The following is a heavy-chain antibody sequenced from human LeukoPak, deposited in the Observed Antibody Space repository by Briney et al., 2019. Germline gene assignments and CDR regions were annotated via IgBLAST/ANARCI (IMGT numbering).Heavy chain of an antibody. Sequence: PGGSLRLSCAASGFTFSSYAMTWVRQAPGKGLEWVSTISGGGSTYYADSVKGRFTIFRDNSKNTLYLQVNSLRAEDTAVYYCANSERSNWNYYFDCWGQGTLVTVSS. V-gene: IGHV3-23*01. CDR1: GFTFSSYA. CDR2: ISGGGST. CDR3: ANSERSNWNYYFDC. D-gene: IGHD1-1*01. J-gene: IGHJ4*02.